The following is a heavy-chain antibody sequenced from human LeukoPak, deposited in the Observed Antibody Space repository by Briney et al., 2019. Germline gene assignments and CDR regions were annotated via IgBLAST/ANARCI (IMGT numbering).Heavy chain of an antibody. Sequence: ASVKVSCKASGYTFSSYDINWVRQGTEQGLEWMGWMNPNSGNTGYAQNFQGSVTITRNTSISTDYMELSSLRSEDTAVYYCARGLAGIFPDYWGQGTLVTVSS. V-gene: IGHV1-8*01. CDR3: ARGLAGIFPDY. CDR1: GYTFSSYD. J-gene: IGHJ4*02. CDR2: MNPNSGNT. D-gene: IGHD3-3*01.